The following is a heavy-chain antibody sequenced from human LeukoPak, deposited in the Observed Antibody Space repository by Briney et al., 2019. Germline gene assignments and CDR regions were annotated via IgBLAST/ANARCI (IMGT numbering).Heavy chain of an antibody. CDR2: ISYDGSNK. CDR3: ARDPHGEAVFDAFDI. V-gene: IGHV3-30-3*01. Sequence: GGSLRLSCAASGFTFSSYAMSWVRQAPGKGLEWVAVISYDGSNKYYADSVKGRFTISRDNSKNTLYLQMNSLRAEDTAVYYCARDPHGEAVFDAFDIWGQGTMVTVSS. D-gene: IGHD6-19*01. CDR1: GFTFSSYA. J-gene: IGHJ3*02.